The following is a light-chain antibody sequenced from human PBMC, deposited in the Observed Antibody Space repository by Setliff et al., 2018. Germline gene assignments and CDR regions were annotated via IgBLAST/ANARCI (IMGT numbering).Light chain of an antibody. CDR1: IGDVGAYDF. V-gene: IGLV2-14*01. CDR3: SAYTSSSTYV. J-gene: IGLJ1*01. Sequence: QSALAQPASVSGSPGQSITTSCSGTIGDVGAYDFVSWYQHHPGKAPKLVIYEDTNRPSGISNRFSGSKSGNSASLIISGLQAEDEADYYCSAYTSSSTYVFGTGTKVTVL. CDR2: EDT.